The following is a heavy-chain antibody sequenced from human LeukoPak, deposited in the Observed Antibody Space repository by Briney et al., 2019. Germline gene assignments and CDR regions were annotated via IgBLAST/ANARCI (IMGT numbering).Heavy chain of an antibody. V-gene: IGHV3-23*01. CDR3: ARELANHLLPFDY. CDR2: ISGGGGTT. J-gene: IGHJ4*02. Sequence: PGGSLRLSCAASGFTFGNYAMSWVRQAPGKGLEWISAISGGGGTTYYADSVKGRFTISRDNSKKTLYLRMNNLRAEDTAVYYCARELANHLLPFDYWGQGTLVTVSS. CDR1: GFTFGNYA. D-gene: IGHD2-2*01.